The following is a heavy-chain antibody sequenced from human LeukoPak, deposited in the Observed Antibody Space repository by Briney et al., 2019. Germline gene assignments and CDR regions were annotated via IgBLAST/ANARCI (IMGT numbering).Heavy chain of an antibody. D-gene: IGHD3-3*01. Sequence: SETLSLTCSVSGASISSSYWSWIRQAAGKGLEWIGRIYTSEKTKYNPLLKSRVTMSVDTSRNQFSLKPTSVTAADTAVYYCAKLSTTFGVLMSHWGRGTLVTVSS. CDR2: IYTSEKT. CDR1: GASISSSY. J-gene: IGHJ4*02. CDR3: AKLSTTFGVLMSH. V-gene: IGHV4-4*07.